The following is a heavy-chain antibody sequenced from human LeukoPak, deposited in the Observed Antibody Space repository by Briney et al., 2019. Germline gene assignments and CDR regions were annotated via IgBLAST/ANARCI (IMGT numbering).Heavy chain of an antibody. CDR2: IWPGDSDT. J-gene: IGHJ6*03. V-gene: IGHV5-51*01. CDR3: ARHVASGVVPAAIKDYYMDV. D-gene: IGHD2-2*01. CDR1: GYTFVSYW. Sequence: GESLKISCKGSGYTFVSYWIGWVRQMPGKGLEWMGIIWPGDSDTRYSPSFQGQVTISADKSISTAYLQWSSLKASDTAMYYCARHVASGVVPAAIKDYYMDVWGKGTTVTVSS.